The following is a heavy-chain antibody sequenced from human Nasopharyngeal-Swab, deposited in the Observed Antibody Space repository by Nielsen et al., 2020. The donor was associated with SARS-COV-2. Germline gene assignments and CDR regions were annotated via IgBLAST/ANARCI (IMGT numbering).Heavy chain of an antibody. CDR1: GFTFSDYA. Sequence: GESLKISCAASGFTFSDYAINWVRQAPGKGLEWVSVITSSTSQTYYADSVKGRFTISRDNSKNTVYLQMSILRAEDTAIYYCAKDRPQVLGTTDGFDVWGQGTMVTVSS. CDR3: AKDRPQVLGTTDGFDV. V-gene: IGHV3-23*01. J-gene: IGHJ3*01. D-gene: IGHD1-7*01. CDR2: ITSSTSQT.